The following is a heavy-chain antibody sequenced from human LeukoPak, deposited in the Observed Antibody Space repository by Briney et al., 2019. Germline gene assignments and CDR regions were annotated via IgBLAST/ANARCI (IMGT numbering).Heavy chain of an antibody. J-gene: IGHJ4*02. D-gene: IGHD2/OR15-2a*01. CDR1: GFSFSSYD. V-gene: IGHV3-30*18. Sequence: QPGRSLRLSCAASGFSFSSYDIHWVRQAPGKGLEWVAVILYDGSNKYYADSVKGRFTVSRDDSKNTLYLQMNSLRGDDTAVYYCAKDGTSYYYIYYWGQGTLVTVSS. CDR2: ILYDGSNK. CDR3: AKDGTSYYYIYY.